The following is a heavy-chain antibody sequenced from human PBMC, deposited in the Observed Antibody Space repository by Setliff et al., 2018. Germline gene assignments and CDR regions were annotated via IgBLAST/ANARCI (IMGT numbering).Heavy chain of an antibody. CDR2: IKEDGSEK. CDR1: GFTFSTYW. J-gene: IGHJ4*02. V-gene: IGHV3-7*03. CDR3: ARDFVMNTADY. D-gene: IGHD3-3*01. Sequence: PGGSLRLSCAASGFTFSTYWMNWVRQAPGKGLEWVANIKEDGSEKYYVDSVKGRFTVSRDNAKNSLYLQMHSLRAEDTAVYYCARDFVMNTADYWGQGTLVTVSS.